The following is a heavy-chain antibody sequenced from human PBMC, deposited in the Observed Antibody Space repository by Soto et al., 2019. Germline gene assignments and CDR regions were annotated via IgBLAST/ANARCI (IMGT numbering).Heavy chain of an antibody. CDR3: ARGHTGATAVTRLWFDP. V-gene: IGHV4-31*03. CDR1: SGSISSTGYY. CDR2: IFYSGST. J-gene: IGHJ5*02. D-gene: IGHD5-12*01. Sequence: QVQLQESGPGLVKPSQTLSLTCTVSSGSISSTGYYWIWIRQHPGQGLEWLGHIFYSGSTYYNSSLKSRVTISQDTSKTQFALKVSSVTAADTAVYYCARGHTGATAVTRLWFDPWGQGTLVTVSS.